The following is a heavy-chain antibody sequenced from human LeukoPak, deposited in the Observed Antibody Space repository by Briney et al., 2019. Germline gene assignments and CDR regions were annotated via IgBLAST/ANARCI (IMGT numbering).Heavy chain of an antibody. D-gene: IGHD4-17*01. Sequence: SQTLSLTCTVSGGSISSGDYYWSWIRQPPGKGLEWIGYIYYSGSTYYNPSLKSRVTISVDTSKNQFSLKLSSVTAADTAVYYCARGAKGDYGDYRADDAFDIWGQGTMATVSS. V-gene: IGHV4-30-4*01. CDR2: IYYSGST. CDR3: ARGAKGDYGDYRADDAFDI. J-gene: IGHJ3*02. CDR1: GGSISSGDYY.